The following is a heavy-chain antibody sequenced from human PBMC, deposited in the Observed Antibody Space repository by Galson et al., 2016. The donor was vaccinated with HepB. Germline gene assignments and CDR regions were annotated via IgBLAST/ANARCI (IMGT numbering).Heavy chain of an antibody. V-gene: IGHV3-13*04. J-gene: IGHJ2*01. CDR2: IGTAGVT. Sequence: SLRLSCAASGFTFSSYDMHWVRQATGKGLEWVSTIGTAGVTYYPGSVKGRFTLSRENAKNYLYLQMNSLRAGDTAVYYCARGAARPGDWYFDLWGRGTLVTVSS. CDR3: ARGAARPGDWYFDL. D-gene: IGHD6-6*01. CDR1: GFTFSSYD.